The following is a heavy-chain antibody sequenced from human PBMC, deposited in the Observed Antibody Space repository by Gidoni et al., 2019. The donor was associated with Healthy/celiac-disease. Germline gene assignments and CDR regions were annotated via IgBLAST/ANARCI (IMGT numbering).Heavy chain of an antibody. V-gene: IGHV3-7*01. J-gene: IGHJ5*02. Sequence: EVQLVESGGGLVQPGGSLRLSCAASGFTFSIYWMSWVRQAPGKGLEWVANIKQDGSEKYYVDSVKGRFTISRDNAKNSLYLQMNSLRAEDTAVYYCARVAGYGSGSYYNGWFDPWGQGTLVTVSS. CDR1: GFTFSIYW. CDR3: ARVAGYGSGSYYNGWFDP. D-gene: IGHD3-10*01. CDR2: IKQDGSEK.